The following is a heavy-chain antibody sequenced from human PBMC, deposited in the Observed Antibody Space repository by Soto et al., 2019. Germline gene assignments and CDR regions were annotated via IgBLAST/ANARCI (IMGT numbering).Heavy chain of an antibody. D-gene: IGHD1-1*01. CDR2: IRGSGETT. CDR3: AKGGTTTNIILDS. CDR1: GFTSSNYA. J-gene: IGHJ4*02. Sequence: EVELLESGGGLVQPGGSLRLSCAASGFTSSNYAMSWVRQSPGKGLEWLSSIRGSGETTYYADSVKGRVTISRDNDKNTLYVQINSLTAGDTAVYYCAKGGTTTNIILDSWGPGTPVTVSA. V-gene: IGHV3-23*01.